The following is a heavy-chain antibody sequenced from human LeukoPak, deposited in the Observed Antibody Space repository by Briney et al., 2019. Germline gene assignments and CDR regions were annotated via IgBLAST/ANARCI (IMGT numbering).Heavy chain of an antibody. J-gene: IGHJ4*02. V-gene: IGHV1-2*02. D-gene: IGHD6-19*01. CDR3: AREGWYYSH. Sequence: ASVKASCKASGYTFTDNFLHWVRQVPGQGLEWMGWIYPNNGDTYYAQNFLGRVTLTRDTSISTAYLDLTGLTSDDTAVYYCAREGWYYSHWGQGTLVTVSS. CDR1: GYTFTDNF. CDR2: IYPNNGDT.